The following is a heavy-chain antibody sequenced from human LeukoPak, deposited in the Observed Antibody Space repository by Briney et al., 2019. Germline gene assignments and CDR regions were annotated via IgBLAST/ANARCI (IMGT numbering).Heavy chain of an antibody. CDR3: ARDPTDSSSSDY. CDR1: GFTFSDYY. D-gene: IGHD6-6*01. J-gene: IGHJ4*02. V-gene: IGHV3-11*06. CDR2: ISSSSSYI. Sequence: KPGGSLRLSCAASGFTFSDYYMNWIRQAPGKGLEWVSSISSSSSYIYYADSVKGRFTISRDNAKNSLYLQMNSLRAEDTAVYYCARDPTDSSSSDYWGQGTLVTVSS.